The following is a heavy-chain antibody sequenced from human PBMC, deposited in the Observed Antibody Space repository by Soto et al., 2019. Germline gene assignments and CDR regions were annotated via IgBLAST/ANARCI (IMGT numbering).Heavy chain of an antibody. Sequence: QVQLVESGGGLVKPGGSLRLSCVASGFTFSDHYMSWIRQIPGKGLEWVSYTYNSDSTTYYADSVKGRFTISRDKDKNSGYLQMTGLRAEDTAVYYCARGHYGLDVWGQGTTVTVSS. J-gene: IGHJ6*02. CDR2: TYNSDSTT. CDR1: GFTFSDHY. CDR3: ARGHYGLDV. V-gene: IGHV3-11*01.